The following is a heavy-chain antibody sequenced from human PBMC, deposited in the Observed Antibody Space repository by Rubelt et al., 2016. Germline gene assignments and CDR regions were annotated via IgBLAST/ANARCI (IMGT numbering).Heavy chain of an antibody. Sequence: ISYDGSNKYYADSVKGRFTISRDNSKNTLYLQMNSLKTEDTAVYYCTTYASNYVGSMFFPFDPWGQGTLVTVSS. J-gene: IGHJ5*02. V-gene: IGHV3-30*07. CDR2: ISYDGSNK. CDR3: TTYASNYVGSMFFPFDP. D-gene: IGHD4-11*01.